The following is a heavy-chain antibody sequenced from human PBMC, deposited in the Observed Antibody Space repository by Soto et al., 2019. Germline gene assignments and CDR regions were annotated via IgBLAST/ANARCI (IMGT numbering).Heavy chain of an antibody. CDR1: GFKFSTFA. CDR3: AKEFDTSGYYSYYYAMDV. J-gene: IGHJ6*04. Sequence: PGGSLRLSCAASGFKFSTFAMSWVRQAPGKGLEWVSSLGDSGTKTYYAASVRGRFIITRDNSKNTVDLQMNSLRAEDTAVYYCAKEFDTSGYYSYYYAMDVWGKGTKVTVSS. D-gene: IGHD3-22*01. CDR2: LGDSGTKT. V-gene: IGHV3-23*01.